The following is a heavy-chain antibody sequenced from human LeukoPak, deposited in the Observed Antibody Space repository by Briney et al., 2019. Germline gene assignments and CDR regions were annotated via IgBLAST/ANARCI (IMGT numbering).Heavy chain of an antibody. CDR2: IYSGGST. J-gene: IGHJ4*02. CDR1: GFTFNDYG. CDR3: ARHLQPLYYFDY. V-gene: IGHV3-53*01. Sequence: GGSLRLSCAASGFTFNDYGMSWVRQAPGKGLEWVSVIYSGGSTYYADSVKGRFTISRDNSKNTLYLQMNSLRAEDTAVYYCARHLQPLYYFDYWGQGTLVTVSS.